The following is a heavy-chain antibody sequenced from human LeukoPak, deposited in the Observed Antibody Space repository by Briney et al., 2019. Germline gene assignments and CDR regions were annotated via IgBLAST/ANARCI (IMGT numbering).Heavy chain of an antibody. J-gene: IGHJ4*02. CDR2: ISGSGGST. V-gene: IGHV3-23*01. CDR1: GFTFSSYA. D-gene: IGHD3-22*01. Sequence: AGGSLRLSCAASGFTFSSYAMSWVRQAPGKGLEWVSAISGSGGSTYYADSVKGRFTISRDNSKNTLYLQMNSLRAEDTAVYYCAKLSIASQTYYYDSSGPNFDYWGQGTLVTVSS. CDR3: AKLSIASQTYYYDSSGPNFDY.